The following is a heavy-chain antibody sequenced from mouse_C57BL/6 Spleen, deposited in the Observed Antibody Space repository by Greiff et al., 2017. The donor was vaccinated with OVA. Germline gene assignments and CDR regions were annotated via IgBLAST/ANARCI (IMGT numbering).Heavy chain of an antibody. V-gene: IGHV1-7*01. CDR3: SRTALLLRSYWYCDV. CDR2: INPSSGYT. CDR1: GYTFTSYW. Sequence: LQESGAELAKPGASVTLSCKASGYTFTSYWMHWVKQRPGQGLEWIGYINPSSGYTKYNQKFKDKATLTADKSSSTAYMQLRSLTYDDSAVYYCSRTALLLRSYWYCDVWGTGTTVTVSS. J-gene: IGHJ1*03. D-gene: IGHD1-1*01.